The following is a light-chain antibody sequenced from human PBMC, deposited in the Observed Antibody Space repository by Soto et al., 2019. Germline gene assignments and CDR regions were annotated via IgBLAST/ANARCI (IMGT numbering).Light chain of an antibody. Sequence: EIVMTQSPVTLSVSPGERATLSCRASQSVSSNLAWYQQRAGQAPRLLIYGASTRATGIPARFSGSGSGTEFTLTTSRLQSEDFAVYYCQQYNNWPPITFGQGTRLEIK. CDR2: GAS. J-gene: IGKJ5*01. CDR1: QSVSSN. CDR3: QQYNNWPPIT. V-gene: IGKV3-15*01.